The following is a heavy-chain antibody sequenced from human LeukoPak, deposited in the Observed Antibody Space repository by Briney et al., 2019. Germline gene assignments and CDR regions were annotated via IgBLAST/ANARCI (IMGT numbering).Heavy chain of an antibody. CDR2: ISYDGSNK. CDR3: ARVSDAYDYFFDY. J-gene: IGHJ4*02. Sequence: GRSLRLSCAASGFTFSSYAMHWVRQAPGKGLEWVAVISYDGSNKYYADSVKGRFTVSRDDAKDSLFLQMNSLRAEDTAVYYCARVSDAYDYFFDYWGQGTLVTVSS. V-gene: IGHV3-30*07. CDR1: GFTFSSYA. D-gene: IGHD5-12*01.